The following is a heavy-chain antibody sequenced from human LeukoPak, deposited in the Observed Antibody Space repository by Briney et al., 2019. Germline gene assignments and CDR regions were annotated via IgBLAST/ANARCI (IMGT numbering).Heavy chain of an antibody. Sequence: PGGSLRLSCVASEFDFFSYGMQWVRQAPGKGLVWVSRIFTDGSTTSYADSVKGRFTISRDNSKNTLYLEMNSLRVVDTGVYYCATHCSGTTCHRDYWGQGTLVTVSS. CDR3: ATHCSGTTCHRDY. V-gene: IGHV3-74*01. CDR1: EFDFFSYG. J-gene: IGHJ4*02. D-gene: IGHD2-2*01. CDR2: IFTDGSTT.